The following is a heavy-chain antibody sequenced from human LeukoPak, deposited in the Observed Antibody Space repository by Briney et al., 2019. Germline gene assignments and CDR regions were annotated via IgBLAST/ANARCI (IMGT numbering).Heavy chain of an antibody. V-gene: IGHV3-64*01. J-gene: IGHJ4*02. Sequence: GGSLRLSCAASGFTLRSYDMHWVRQAPGKGLEYVSTISSNGGSTYYANSVKGGFTISRDNSKNTLYLQMGSLRAEDMAVYYCARDGYISAAFDYWGQGALVTVSS. CDR2: ISSNGGST. D-gene: IGHD2-2*02. CDR1: GFTLRSYD. CDR3: ARDGYISAAFDY.